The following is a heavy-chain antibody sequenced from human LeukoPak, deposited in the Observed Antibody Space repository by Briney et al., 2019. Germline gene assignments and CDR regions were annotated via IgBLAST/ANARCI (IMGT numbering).Heavy chain of an antibody. CDR2: IRPDGSEK. CDR1: GFTVSSSY. D-gene: IGHD5-24*01. J-gene: IGHJ3*02. V-gene: IGHV3-7*01. Sequence: GESLRLSCAASGFTVSSSYMSWVRQAPGKGLEWVANIRPDGSEKFYVDSVKGRFTLSRDNAKKSLYLRMNSLRVEDTAVYYCARDADLGTTITGGLDIWGQGTMVTVSS. CDR3: ARDADLGTTITGGLDI.